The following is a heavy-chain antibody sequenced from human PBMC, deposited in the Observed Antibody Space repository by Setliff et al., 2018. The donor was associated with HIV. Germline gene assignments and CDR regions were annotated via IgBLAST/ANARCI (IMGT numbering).Heavy chain of an antibody. CDR2: IYTSGST. J-gene: IGHJ2*01. Sequence: PSETLSLTCPVSGGSISGGSYYWGWIRQPAGKGLEWFGRIYTSGSTNYNPSLKSRVTISVDASKNLFSLKLNSVTAADTAVYYCARGGSYGSSYWYFDLWGRGTLVTVSS. D-gene: IGHD5-18*01. CDR3: ARGGSYGSSYWYFDL. CDR1: GGSISGGSYY. V-gene: IGHV4-61*02.